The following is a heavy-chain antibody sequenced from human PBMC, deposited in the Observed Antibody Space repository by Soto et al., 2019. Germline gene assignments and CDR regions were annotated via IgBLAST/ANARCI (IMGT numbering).Heavy chain of an antibody. CDR2: IIPIFGTA. Sequence: QVQLVQSGAEVKKPGSSVKVSCKASGGTFSSYAISWVRQAPGQGLEWMGGIIPIFGTANYAQKCQGRVTITADESTSTAYMELSSLRSEDTAVYYWARARDIAVAAQESHGMAVWGQGTTVTVSS. CDR3: ARARDIAVAAQESHGMAV. CDR1: GGTFSSYA. J-gene: IGHJ6*02. D-gene: IGHD6-19*01. V-gene: IGHV1-69*01.